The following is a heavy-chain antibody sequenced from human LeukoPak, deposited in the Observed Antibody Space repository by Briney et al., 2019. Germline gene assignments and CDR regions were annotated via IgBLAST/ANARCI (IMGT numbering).Heavy chain of an antibody. CDR1: GGTFSSYA. D-gene: IGHD6-19*01. Sequence: GASVKVSCKASGGTFSSYAISWVRQAPGQGPEWMGGIIPIFGTANYAQKFQGRVTITADESTSTAYMELSSLRSEDTAVYYCARGMAVALYGHMDVWGKGTTVTVSS. J-gene: IGHJ6*03. CDR3: ARGMAVALYGHMDV. V-gene: IGHV1-69*13. CDR2: IIPIFGTA.